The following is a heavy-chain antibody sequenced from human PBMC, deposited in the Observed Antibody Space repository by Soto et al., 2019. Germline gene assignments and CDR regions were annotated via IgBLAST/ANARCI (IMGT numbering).Heavy chain of an antibody. J-gene: IGHJ4*02. CDR3: AREDILGTRSFDS. CDR1: GFIFRKYS. V-gene: IGHV3-48*02. CDR2: ISSNSVTI. D-gene: IGHD1-26*01. Sequence: PGGSLRLSCVASGFIFRKYSMNWVRQAPGKGLEWLSYISSNSVTIYYADSVRGRFTIFRDNAKNSLYLQMNSLRDEDTAVYYCAREDILGTRSFDSWGQGALATVPS.